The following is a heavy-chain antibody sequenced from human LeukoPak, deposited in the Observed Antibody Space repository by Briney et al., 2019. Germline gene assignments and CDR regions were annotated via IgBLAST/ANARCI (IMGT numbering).Heavy chain of an antibody. J-gene: IGHJ4*02. Sequence: SETLSLTCAVSGYSISSSNWWGWIRQPPGKGLEWIGYIYYSGSTYYNPSLKSRVTMSVDTSKNQFSLKLSSVTAVDTAVYYCARRVHSSSWSSYFDYWGQETLVTVSS. D-gene: IGHD6-13*01. V-gene: IGHV4-28*01. CDR1: GYSISSSNW. CDR2: IYYSGST. CDR3: ARRVHSSSWSSYFDY.